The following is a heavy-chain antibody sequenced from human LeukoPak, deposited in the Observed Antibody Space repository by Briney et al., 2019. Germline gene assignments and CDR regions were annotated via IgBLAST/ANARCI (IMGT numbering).Heavy chain of an antibody. V-gene: IGHV1-46*01. CDR2: INPRGGST. Sequence: AASVKVSCKASGYTFTSYYMHWVRQAPGQGLEWMGIINPRGGSTSYAQKFQGRVTMTRDTSTSTVYMELSSLRSEDTAVYYCAGDVGDGFDFDYWGQGTLVTVSS. CDR3: AGDVGDGFDFDY. D-gene: IGHD3-16*01. J-gene: IGHJ4*02. CDR1: GYTFTSYY.